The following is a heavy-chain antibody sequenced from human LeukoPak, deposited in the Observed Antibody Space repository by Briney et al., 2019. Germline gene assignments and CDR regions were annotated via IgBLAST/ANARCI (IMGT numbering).Heavy chain of an antibody. CDR3: AREGWNFNFDY. J-gene: IGHJ4*02. V-gene: IGHV4-59*01. CDR1: GGSISSYY. CDR2: IYYSGST. Sequence: SETLSLTCTVSGGSISSYYWSWIRQPPGRGLEWIGYIYYSGSTNYYPSLKSRVTISVDTSKNQFSLKLSSVTAADTAVYYCAREGWNFNFDYWGQGTLVTVSS. D-gene: IGHD1-7*01.